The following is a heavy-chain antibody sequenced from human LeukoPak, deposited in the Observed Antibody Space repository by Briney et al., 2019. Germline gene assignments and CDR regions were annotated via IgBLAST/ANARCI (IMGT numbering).Heavy chain of an antibody. V-gene: IGHV1-69*05. CDR3: ASDLPAATEVHAFDI. CDR2: IIPIFGTA. Sequence: EASVKVSCKASGGTFSSYAISWVRQAPGQGLEWMGGIIPIFGTANYAQKFQGRVTITTDESTSTAYMELSSLRSEDTAVYYCASDLPAATEVHAFDIWGQGTMVTVSS. CDR1: GGTFSSYA. D-gene: IGHD2-2*01. J-gene: IGHJ3*02.